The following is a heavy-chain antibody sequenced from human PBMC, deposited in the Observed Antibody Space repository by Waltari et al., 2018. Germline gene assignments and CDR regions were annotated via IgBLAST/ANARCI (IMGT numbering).Heavy chain of an antibody. CDR3: VRESIAVADARGDAFDI. Sequence: QVQLQQSGPGLVKPSQTLPLTCAISGDSVSSHSAAWTWIRQSPSRGLEWLGRTYYRSKWYNDYALSVKSRITITPDTSKKQFSLHLNSVTPEDTAVYYCVRESIAVADARGDAFDIWGQGTMVTVS. D-gene: IGHD6-19*01. V-gene: IGHV6-1*01. J-gene: IGHJ3*02. CDR2: TYYRSKWYN. CDR1: GDSVSSHSAA.